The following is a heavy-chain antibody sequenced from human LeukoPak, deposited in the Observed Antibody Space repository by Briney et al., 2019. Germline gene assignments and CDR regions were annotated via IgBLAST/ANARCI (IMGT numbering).Heavy chain of an antibody. CDR2: IYYSGST. CDR1: GGSISSYY. Sequence: PSETLSLTCTVSGGSISSYYWSWIRQPPGKELEWIGYIYYSGSTNYNPSLKSRVTISVDTSKNQFSLKLSSVTAADTAVYYCARAPSSSYYDFWSGYNYFDYWGQGTLVTVSS. D-gene: IGHD3-3*01. V-gene: IGHV4-59*01. J-gene: IGHJ4*02. CDR3: ARAPSSSYYDFWSGYNYFDY.